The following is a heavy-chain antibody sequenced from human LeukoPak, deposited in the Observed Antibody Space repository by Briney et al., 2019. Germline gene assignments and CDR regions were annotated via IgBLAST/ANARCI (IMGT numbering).Heavy chain of an antibody. CDR3: ASVAVYSYGHISFDY. CDR1: GGSFSGYY. CDR2: INHSGST. D-gene: IGHD5-18*01. J-gene: IGHJ4*02. V-gene: IGHV4-34*01. Sequence: SETLSLTCAVHGGSFSGYYWCWIRQPPAQGLEWIGEINHSGSTNSNPSLKSRVTISIDTSKNQFSLTLSSATAADTAVYYRASVAVYSYGHISFDYCGQGTLATVSS.